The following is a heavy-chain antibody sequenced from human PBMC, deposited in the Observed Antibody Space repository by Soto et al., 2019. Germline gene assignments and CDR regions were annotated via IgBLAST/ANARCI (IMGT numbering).Heavy chain of an antibody. Sequence: PGGSLRLSCAASGFTFSSYAMSWVRQAPGKGLEWVSAISGSGGSTYYAGSVKGRFTISRDNSKNTLYLQMNSLRAEDTAVYYCAKDGSGNSYYYYYGMDVWGQGTTVTVSS. CDR1: GFTFSSYA. CDR3: AKDGSGNSYYYYYGMDV. D-gene: IGHD2-21*02. V-gene: IGHV3-23*01. J-gene: IGHJ6*02. CDR2: ISGSGGST.